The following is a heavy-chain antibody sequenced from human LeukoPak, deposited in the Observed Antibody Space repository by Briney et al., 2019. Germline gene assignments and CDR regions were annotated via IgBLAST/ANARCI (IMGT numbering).Heavy chain of an antibody. Sequence: PSETLSLTCTVSGGSISSRSSYWAWIRQPPGKGLEWIGSIYYSGSTNYNPSLRSRVTMSVDTSKNQFSLKLGSVTAADTAVYYCARSYGDYAYYWGQGTLVTVSS. D-gene: IGHD4-17*01. CDR3: ARSYGDYAYY. CDR1: GGSISSRSSY. J-gene: IGHJ4*02. CDR2: IYYSGST. V-gene: IGHV4-39*07.